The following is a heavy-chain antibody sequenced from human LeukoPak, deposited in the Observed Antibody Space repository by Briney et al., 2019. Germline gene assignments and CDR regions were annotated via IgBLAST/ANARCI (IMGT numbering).Heavy chain of an antibody. CDR3: ARGECWGLFDY. CDR2: MNPSGGTT. D-gene: IGHD3-10*01. Sequence: ASVQVSCHASGDTFRRFYIHWVGQAPGQGLEWMGKMNPSGGTTTYAQKFQGRVTVTRDTPTSTVYMEMSSLRPEDTAVYNCARGECWGLFDYWGQGTLLTVSS. J-gene: IGHJ4*02. CDR1: GDTFRRFY. V-gene: IGHV1-46*01.